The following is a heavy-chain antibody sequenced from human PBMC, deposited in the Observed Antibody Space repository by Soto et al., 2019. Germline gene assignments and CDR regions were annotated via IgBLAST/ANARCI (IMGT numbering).Heavy chain of an antibody. CDR3: VRDVGGSGWFDP. J-gene: IGHJ5*02. Sequence: SETLSLTCTVSCISIDNYYFSWIRQSAGKGLEWIGRIYSSGTTNYNPSLKSRVTMSVDMSKSQFSLNVGSVTAADTAVYYCVRDVGGSGWFDPWGQGTLVTVSS. V-gene: IGHV4-4*07. CDR2: IYSSGTT. CDR1: CISIDNYY.